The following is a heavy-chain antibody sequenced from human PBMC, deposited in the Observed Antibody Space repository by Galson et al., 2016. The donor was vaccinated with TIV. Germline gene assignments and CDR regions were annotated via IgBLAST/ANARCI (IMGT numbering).Heavy chain of an antibody. CDR2: ISNRGSMK. V-gene: IGHV3-48*03. D-gene: IGHD1-1*01. Sequence: SLRLSCAASGFTFSSYEMSWVRQAPGKGLEWVSYISNRGSMKFYADSVKGRFTISRDNAKSSLYLQMNSLRADDTAVYYCARERSGNDFQNWFDPWGQGTLVTVSS. CDR1: GFTFSSYE. J-gene: IGHJ5*02. CDR3: ARERSGNDFQNWFDP.